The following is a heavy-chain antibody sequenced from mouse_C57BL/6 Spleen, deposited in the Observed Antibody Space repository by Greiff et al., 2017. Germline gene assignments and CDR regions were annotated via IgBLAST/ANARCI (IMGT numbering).Heavy chain of an antibody. CDR2: INPYNGGT. J-gene: IGHJ4*01. D-gene: IGHD2-5*01. V-gene: IGHV1-19*01. CDR3: AREETYYSNYVDYAMDY. Sequence: EVQLQQSGPVLVKPGASVKMSCKASGYTFTDYYMNWVKQSHGKSLEWIGVINPYNGGTSYNQKFKGKATLTVDKSSSTAYMELNSLTSEDSAVYYCAREETYYSNYVDYAMDYWGQGTSVTVSS. CDR1: GYTFTDYY.